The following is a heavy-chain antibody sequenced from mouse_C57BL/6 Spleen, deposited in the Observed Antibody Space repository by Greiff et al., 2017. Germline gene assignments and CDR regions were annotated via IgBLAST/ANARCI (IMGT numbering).Heavy chain of an antibody. CDR3: AIYDGYYLYAMDY. CDR1: GYTFTDYN. D-gene: IGHD2-3*01. J-gene: IGHJ4*01. Sequence: VQLQQSGPELVKPGASVKMSCKASGYTFTDYNMHWVKQSHGKSLEWIGYINPNNGGTSYNQKFKGKDTLTVNKSSSTAYMELRSLTSEDSAVYYCAIYDGYYLYAMDYWGQGTSVTVSS. V-gene: IGHV1-22*01. CDR2: INPNNGGT.